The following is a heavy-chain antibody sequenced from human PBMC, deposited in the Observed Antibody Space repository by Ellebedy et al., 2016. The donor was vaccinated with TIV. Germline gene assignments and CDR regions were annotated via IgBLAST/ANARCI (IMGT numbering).Heavy chain of an antibody. Sequence: SETLSLTCAVSGASISSNTWWSWVRQSPGTELEWIGEIYHSGDTNYNPSLKSRVTISVDNSKNHFSLKLTSVTAADTAVYYCASLTDYGFGFVDAPMLWGHWGQGTRVTVSS. CDR3: ASLTDYGFGFVDAPMLWGH. J-gene: IGHJ4*02. CDR2: IYHSGDT. CDR1: GASISSNTW. V-gene: IGHV4-4*02. D-gene: IGHD5-18*01.